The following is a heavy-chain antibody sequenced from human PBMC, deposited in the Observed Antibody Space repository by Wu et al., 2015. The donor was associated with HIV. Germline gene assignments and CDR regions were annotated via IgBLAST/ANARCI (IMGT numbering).Heavy chain of an antibody. V-gene: IGHV1-2*02. CDR2: INPNSGGT. J-gene: IGHJ6*03. D-gene: IGHD6-13*01. CDR3: ARASRSSTYSSSWYDLNRDPNYYYMDV. CDR1: GYTFTGYY. Sequence: QVQLVQSGAEVKKPGASVKVSCKASGYTFTGYYMHWVRQAPGQGLEWMGWINPNSGGTNYAQKFQGRVTMTRDTSISTAYMELSRLRSDDTAVYYCARASRSSTYSSSWYDLNRDPNYYYMDVWGKGTTVTVSS.